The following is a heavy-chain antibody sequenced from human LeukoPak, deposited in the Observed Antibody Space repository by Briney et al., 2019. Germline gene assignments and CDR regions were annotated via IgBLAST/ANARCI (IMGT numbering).Heavy chain of an antibody. CDR3: AKEDCSGGTCSDFDY. Sequence: GGSLRLSCAASGFTFSSYAMAWVRQAPGKGLEWVSAISGSGGSTYYADSVKGRFTISRDNSKNTLYLQMNSLRAEDTAVYSCAKEDCSGGTCSDFDYWGRGTLVTVSS. D-gene: IGHD2-15*01. CDR2: ISGSGGST. V-gene: IGHV3-23*01. J-gene: IGHJ4*02. CDR1: GFTFSSYA.